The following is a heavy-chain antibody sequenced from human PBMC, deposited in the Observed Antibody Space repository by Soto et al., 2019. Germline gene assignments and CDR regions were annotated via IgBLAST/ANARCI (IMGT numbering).Heavy chain of an antibody. D-gene: IGHD3-22*01. CDR1: GGSLSGYF. J-gene: IGHJ4*02. V-gene: IGHV4-59*01. Sequence: SETLSLTCTVSGGSLSGYFWSWIRQPPGKGLEWIGYIYYSGSTNYTPSLKSRVTMSVDTSKNQISLKLRSVTAADTAVYYCARAISSSGYSPLDNWGQGTVVTVSS. CDR2: IYYSGST. CDR3: ARAISSSGYSPLDN.